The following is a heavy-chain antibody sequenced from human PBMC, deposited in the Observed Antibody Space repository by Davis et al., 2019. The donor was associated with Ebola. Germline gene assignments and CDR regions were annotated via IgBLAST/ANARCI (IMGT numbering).Heavy chain of an antibody. Sequence: PSETLSLTCTVSGDSINNGDYYWTWIRQPPGKGLEWIGHIYYNGQTSYRSSLKSRIAMSLDMSKNQFSLKLNSLTATDTAVYYCARLRISYSYFDYWGQGTLVPVSS. CDR1: GDSINNGDYY. CDR2: IYYNGQT. CDR3: ARLRISYSYFDY. J-gene: IGHJ4*02. V-gene: IGHV4-30-4*08. D-gene: IGHD2-8*01.